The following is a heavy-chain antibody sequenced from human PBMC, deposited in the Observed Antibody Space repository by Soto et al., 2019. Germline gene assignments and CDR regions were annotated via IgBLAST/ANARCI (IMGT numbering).Heavy chain of an antibody. Sequence: GGSLRLSCAASGFTFSSYAMHWVRQAPGKGLEWVAVISYDGSNKYYAGSVKGRFTISRDNAKNSLYLQMNSLRAEDTAVYYCARDPEYSSSTRPDFYYYYSYMDVWGKGTTVTVSS. V-gene: IGHV3-30-3*01. CDR2: ISYDGSNK. CDR1: GFTFSSYA. J-gene: IGHJ6*03. D-gene: IGHD6-6*01. CDR3: ARDPEYSSSTRPDFYYYYSYMDV.